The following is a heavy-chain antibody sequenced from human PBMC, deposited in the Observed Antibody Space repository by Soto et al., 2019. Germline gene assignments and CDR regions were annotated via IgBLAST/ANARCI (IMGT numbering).Heavy chain of an antibody. D-gene: IGHD6-19*01. CDR3: ARVSATGWN. Sequence: EVQLVESGGGLVQPGGSLRLSCAASGFTFSSYWMHWVRQAPGKGLVWVSFINNGGSSTTYADSVKGRFTISRDNAKNTLYLQMNSRGAEDTAVYYCARVSATGWNWGQGTLVTVSS. CDR2: INNGGSST. CDR1: GFTFSSYW. V-gene: IGHV3-74*01. J-gene: IGHJ4*02.